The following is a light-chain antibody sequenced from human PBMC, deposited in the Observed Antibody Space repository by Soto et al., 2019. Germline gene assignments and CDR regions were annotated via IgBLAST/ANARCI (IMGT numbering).Light chain of an antibody. V-gene: IGKV1-12*01. CDR2: SAS. Sequence: DIQMTQSPSSVSASVGDRVTISCRASQGISSWLAWYQQKPGKAPSLLIYSASTLHSGVPSRFSGSGSGTDFTLTISSLQSEDSAVYYCQQYNRWPPLTFGGGTQVEIK. J-gene: IGKJ4*01. CDR1: QGISSW. CDR3: QQYNRWPPLT.